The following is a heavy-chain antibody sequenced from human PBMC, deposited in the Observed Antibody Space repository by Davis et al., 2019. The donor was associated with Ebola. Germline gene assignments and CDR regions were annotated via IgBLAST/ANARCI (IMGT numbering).Heavy chain of an antibody. V-gene: IGHV4-34*01. D-gene: IGHD2-15*01. Sequence: MPSETLSPTCALYGGSFTGYYSSWIRQPPGKGLEWIGELNHSGSTNYNPSRKSRVTISVDTSKNQFSLKLSSVTAADTAVYYCARQPSEGLADYWGQGTLVTVSS. CDR2: LNHSGST. J-gene: IGHJ4*02. CDR1: GGSFTGYY. CDR3: ARQPSEGLADY.